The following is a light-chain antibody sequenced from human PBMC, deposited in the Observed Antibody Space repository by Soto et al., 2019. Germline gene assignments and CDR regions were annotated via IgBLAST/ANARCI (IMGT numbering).Light chain of an antibody. CDR2: RNN. CDR3: AAWDDSLSGPHVV. CDR1: SSNIGSNY. V-gene: IGLV1-47*01. Sequence: QSVLTQPSSASGTPGQRVTISCSGSSSNIGSNYVYWYQQLPGTAPKLLIYRNNQRPSGVPDRFSGSKSGTSASLAISGLRSEDEADYYCAAWDDSLSGPHVVFGGGTKVTVL. J-gene: IGLJ2*01.